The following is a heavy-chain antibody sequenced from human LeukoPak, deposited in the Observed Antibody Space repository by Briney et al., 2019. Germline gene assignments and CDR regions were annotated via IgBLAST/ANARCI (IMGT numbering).Heavy chain of an antibody. CDR3: ARGSVTGYYTFDY. CDR1: GGSFSGYY. D-gene: IGHD3-9*01. Sequence: SEILSLTCAVYGGSFSGYYWSWIRQPPGKGLEWIGEINHSGSTNYNPSLKSRVTISVDTSKNQFSLKLSSVTAADTAVYYCARGSVTGYYTFDYWGQGTLVTVSS. V-gene: IGHV4-34*01. CDR2: INHSGST. J-gene: IGHJ4*02.